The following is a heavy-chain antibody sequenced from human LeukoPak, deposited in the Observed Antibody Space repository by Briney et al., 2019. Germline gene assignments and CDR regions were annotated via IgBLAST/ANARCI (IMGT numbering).Heavy chain of an antibody. CDR1: GFTFSTYA. CDR3: AKGDCSSTSCSTHYYYYYMDV. J-gene: IGHJ6*03. V-gene: IGHV3-23*01. D-gene: IGHD2-2*01. Sequence: GGSLRLSCAASGFTFSTYAMSWVRQAPGKGLEWVSVISGSGDGTYYADSVKGRFTISRDNSKNTLYLQMNSLRAEDTAVYYCAKGDCSSTSCSTHYYYYYMDVWGKGTTVTVSS. CDR2: ISGSGDGT.